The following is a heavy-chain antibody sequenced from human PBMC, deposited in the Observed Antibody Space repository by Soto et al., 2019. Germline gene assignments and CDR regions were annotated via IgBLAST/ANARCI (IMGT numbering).Heavy chain of an antibody. CDR3: ARDIAVAAPGY. D-gene: IGHD6-19*01. CDR1: GFTFSSYS. Sequence: EVQLVESGGGLVKPGGSLRLSCAASGFTFSSYSMNWVRQAPGKGLEWVSSISSSSSFIYYADSVKGRFTISRDNAKNSLYLQMNSLRAEDTAVYYCARDIAVAAPGYWGQGTLVTVSS. CDR2: ISSSSSFI. J-gene: IGHJ4*02. V-gene: IGHV3-21*01.